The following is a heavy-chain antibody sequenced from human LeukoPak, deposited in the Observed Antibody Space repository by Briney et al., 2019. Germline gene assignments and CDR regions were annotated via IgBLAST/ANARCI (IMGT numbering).Heavy chain of an antibody. CDR1: GFTFNDYA. D-gene: IGHD2-21*01. CDR2: ISYDGYDK. CDR3: ARDFFPIVDSTWYEIGY. J-gene: IGHJ4*02. Sequence: GGSLRLSCAASGFTFNDYAMYWVRQAPGKGLEWVTLISYDGYDKSYADSVRGRFTISRDNSRNTLYLQMDSPRSEDTAVYYCARDFFPIVDSTWYEIGYWGQGTLVTVSS. V-gene: IGHV3-30-3*01.